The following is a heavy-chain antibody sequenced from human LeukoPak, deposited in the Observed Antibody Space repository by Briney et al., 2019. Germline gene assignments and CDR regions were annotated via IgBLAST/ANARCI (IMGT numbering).Heavy chain of an antibody. D-gene: IGHD2-21*01. J-gene: IGHJ4*02. CDR2: ISSSGGST. CDR3: ARGPSDGHFDF. V-gene: IGHV3-23*01. CDR1: GFTFSSYA. Sequence: QAGGSLRLSCTASGFTFSSYAMSWVRQAPGKGLEWVSVISSSGGSTYYVDSVKGRFTISRDNSKSTVYLQMDSLRAEDTAVYYCARGPSDGHFDFWGQGTLVIVSS.